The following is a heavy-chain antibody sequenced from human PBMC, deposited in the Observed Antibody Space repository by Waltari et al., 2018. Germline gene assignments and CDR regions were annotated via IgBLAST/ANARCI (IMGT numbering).Heavy chain of an antibody. D-gene: IGHD6-13*01. CDR1: GYTFPSYG. CDR2: INAYNGNT. J-gene: IGHJ5*02. V-gene: IGHV1-18*01. CDR3: TREVAAAGWSLTPGP. Sequence: QVQLVQSGAEVKKPGASVKVSCKASGYTFPSYGISWCRQAPGKGLEWMGRINAYNGNTNYAQKLQGRVTMTTDTSTSTAYMELRSLRADDTAVYYCTREVAAAGWSLTPGPWGQGTLVTVSS.